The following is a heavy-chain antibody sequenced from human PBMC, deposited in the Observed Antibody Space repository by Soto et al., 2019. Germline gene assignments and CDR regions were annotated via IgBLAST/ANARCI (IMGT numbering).Heavy chain of an antibody. V-gene: IGHV1-69*13. CDR2: IIPIFGTA. CDR1: GGTFSSYA. J-gene: IGHJ5*02. Sequence: GASVKVSCKASGGTFSSYAISWVRQAPGQGLEWMGGIIPIFGTANYAQKFQGRVTITADESTSTAYMELSILRSEDTAVYYCARDGPATDGNWFDPWGQGTLVTVSS. D-gene: IGHD2-15*01. CDR3: ARDGPATDGNWFDP.